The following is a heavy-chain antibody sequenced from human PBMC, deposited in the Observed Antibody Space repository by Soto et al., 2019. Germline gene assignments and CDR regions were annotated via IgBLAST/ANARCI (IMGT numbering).Heavy chain of an antibody. J-gene: IGHJ3*02. V-gene: IGHV1-3*01. CDR3: ARDWVLNYDILTGSDDFDI. D-gene: IGHD3-9*01. CDR2: INAGNGNT. CDR1: GYTFTSYA. Sequence: ASVKVSCKASGYTFTSYAMHWVRQAPGQRLEWMGWINAGNGNTKYSQKFQGRVTITRDTSASTAYMELSSLRSEGTAVYYCARDWVLNYDILTGSDDFDIRGQGTMVTVS.